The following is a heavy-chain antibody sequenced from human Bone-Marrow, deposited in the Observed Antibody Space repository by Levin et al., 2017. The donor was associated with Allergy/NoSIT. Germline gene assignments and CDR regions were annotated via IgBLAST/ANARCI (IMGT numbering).Heavy chain of an antibody. CDR2: IRSKAYGGTT. D-gene: IGHD3-10*01. CDR3: TRDWGAGFGELFG. CDR1: GFTFGDYA. Sequence: PGGSLRLSCTASGFTFGDYAMSWVRQAPGKGLEWVGFIRSKAYGGTTEYAASVKGRFTISRDDSKSIAYLQMNSLKTEDTAVYYCTRDWGAGFGELFGWGQGTLVTVSS. V-gene: IGHV3-49*04. J-gene: IGHJ4*02.